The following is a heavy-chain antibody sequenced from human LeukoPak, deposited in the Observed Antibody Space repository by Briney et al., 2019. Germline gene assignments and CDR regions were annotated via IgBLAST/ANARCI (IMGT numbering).Heavy chain of an antibody. J-gene: IGHJ6*02. V-gene: IGHV4-59*01. D-gene: IGHD1-1*01. CDR2: IYYSGST. CDR1: GGSISSYY. CDR3: ARAGRPYYYYGMDV. Sequence: KPSETLSLTCTVSGGSISSYYWSWIRQPPGKGLEWIGYIYYSGSTNYNPSLKSRVTISVDTSKNQFSLKLSSVTAADTAVYYCARAGRPYYYYGMDVWGQGTTVTVSS.